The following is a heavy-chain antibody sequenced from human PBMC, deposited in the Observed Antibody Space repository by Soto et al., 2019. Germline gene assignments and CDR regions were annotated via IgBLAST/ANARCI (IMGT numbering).Heavy chain of an antibody. D-gene: IGHD6-13*01. CDR1: GGTFSSYA. CDR2: IIPIFGTA. J-gene: IGHJ6*02. Sequence: QVQLVQSGAEVKKPGSSVKVSCKASGGTFSSYAISWVRQAPGQGLEWMGGIIPIFGTANYAQKFQGSVTITADESTSTAYMELSSLRSEDTAVYYCARGGITRRGYDYYYGMDVWGQGTTVTVSS. V-gene: IGHV1-69*12. CDR3: ARGGITRRGYDYYYGMDV.